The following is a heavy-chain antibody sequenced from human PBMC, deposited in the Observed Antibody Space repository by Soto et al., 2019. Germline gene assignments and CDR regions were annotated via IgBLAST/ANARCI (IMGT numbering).Heavy chain of an antibody. CDR2: MNPNSGNT. CDR1: GYTFTSYY. V-gene: IGHV1-8*01. CDR3: ARDYYDSSGVTQGFDP. J-gene: IGHJ5*02. D-gene: IGHD3-22*01. Sequence: ASVKVSGKASGYTFTSYYINWVRQATGQGLEWMGWMNPNSGNTGYAQKFQGRVTMTRNTSISTAYMELSSLRSEDTAVYYCARDYYDSSGVTQGFDPWGQGTLVTVSS.